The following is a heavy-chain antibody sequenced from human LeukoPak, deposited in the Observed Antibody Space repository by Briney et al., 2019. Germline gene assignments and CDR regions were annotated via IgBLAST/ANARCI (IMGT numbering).Heavy chain of an antibody. CDR1: GFTFSSYW. D-gene: IGHD3-9*01. Sequence: PGGSLRLSCAASGFTFSSYWMHWVRQAPGKGLVWVSRISSDGSRISYADSVKGRFTISRDDAKNTLYLQLNSLRAEDTAMYYCARVYLVTYPSDFWGQGTLVTVSS. CDR3: ARVYLVTYPSDF. CDR2: ISSDGSRI. J-gene: IGHJ4*02. V-gene: IGHV3-74*01.